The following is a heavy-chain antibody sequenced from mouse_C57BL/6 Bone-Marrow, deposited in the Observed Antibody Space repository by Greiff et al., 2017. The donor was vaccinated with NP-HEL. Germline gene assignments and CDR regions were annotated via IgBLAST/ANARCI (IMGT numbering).Heavy chain of an antibody. V-gene: IGHV2-2*01. CDR3: ARLYYCGSSYKDYGV. J-gene: IGHJ1*03. Sequence: VQVVESGPGLVQPSQCLSITCTASGFSLTSYGVHWVRQSPGKGLEWLGVIWSGGSTDYNAAFISRLSIRKDTSKSQVFFRMNSLQADDAAIYDCARLYYCGSSYKDYGVWGTGTTVTVSS. CDR1: GFSLTSYG. D-gene: IGHD1-1*01. CDR2: IWSGGST.